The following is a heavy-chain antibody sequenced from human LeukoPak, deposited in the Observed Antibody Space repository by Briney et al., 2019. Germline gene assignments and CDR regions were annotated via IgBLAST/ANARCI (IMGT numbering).Heavy chain of an antibody. Sequence: ASVKVSCKASGYTFTGYYMHWVRQAPGQGLEWMGWINPNSGGTNYAQKVQGRVTMTRDTSISTAYMELSRLRSDDTAVYYCARDRIVVVPAARYDYWGQGTLVTVSS. CDR3: ARDRIVVVPAARYDY. V-gene: IGHV1-2*02. CDR1: GYTFTGYY. CDR2: INPNSGGT. D-gene: IGHD2-2*01. J-gene: IGHJ4*02.